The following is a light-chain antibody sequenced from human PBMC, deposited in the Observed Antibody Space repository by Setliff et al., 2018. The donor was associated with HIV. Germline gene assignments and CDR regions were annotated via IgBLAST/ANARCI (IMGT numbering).Light chain of an antibody. CDR2: EVR. J-gene: IGLJ1*01. Sequence: SVLTQPASVSGSPGQSITISCTGTSSDVGGYSYVSWYQQHPGKAPKLIIYEVRNRPSGVSNRFSGSKSGNTASLTISGLQAEDEADYYCSSYAITNTRPFGTGTKV. V-gene: IGLV2-14*01. CDR1: SSDVGGYSY. CDR3: SSYAITNTRP.